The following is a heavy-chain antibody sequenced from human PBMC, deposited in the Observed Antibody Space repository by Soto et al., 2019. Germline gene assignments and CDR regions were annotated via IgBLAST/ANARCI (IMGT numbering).Heavy chain of an antibody. Sequence: QVQLVESGGGVVQPGRSLRLSCAASGFTFSSYGMHWVRQAPGKGLEWVAVISYDGSNKYYADSVKGRFTISRDNSKNTLYLQMNSLRAEDTAVYYCAKDKEMSAVAAPFDYWGQGTLVTVSS. CDR3: AKDKEMSAVAAPFDY. CDR2: ISYDGSNK. CDR1: GFTFSSYG. V-gene: IGHV3-30*18. D-gene: IGHD6-19*01. J-gene: IGHJ4*02.